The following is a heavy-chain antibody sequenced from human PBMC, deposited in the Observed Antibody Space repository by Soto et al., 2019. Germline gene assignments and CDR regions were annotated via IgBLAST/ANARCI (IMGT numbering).Heavy chain of an antibody. J-gene: IGHJ3*02. CDR2: ISAYTGNT. D-gene: IGHD3-9*01. Sequence: QVQLVQSGAEVKKPGASVKVSCKASGYTFNSYGITWVRQAPGQGLEWMGWISAYTGNTNYAQTLQGRVTMTTDTSTSTAYMELRSLRSDDTTVYYCARDQSDLLPGYYTGYAFAIWGQGTMVTVSS. V-gene: IGHV1-18*01. CDR3: ARDQSDLLPGYYTGYAFAI. CDR1: GYTFNSYG.